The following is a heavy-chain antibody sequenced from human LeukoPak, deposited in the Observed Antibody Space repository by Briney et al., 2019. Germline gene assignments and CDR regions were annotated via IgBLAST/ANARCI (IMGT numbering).Heavy chain of an antibody. CDR2: INHSGST. D-gene: IGHD4-11*01. Sequence: SETLSLTCAVYGGSFSGYYWSWIRQPPGKGLEWIGEINHSGSTNYNPSLKSRVTISVDTSKNQFSLKLSSVTAADTAVYYCARGRPTTLDYRGQGTLVTVSS. CDR3: ARGRPTTLDY. V-gene: IGHV4-34*01. J-gene: IGHJ4*02. CDR1: GGSFSGYY.